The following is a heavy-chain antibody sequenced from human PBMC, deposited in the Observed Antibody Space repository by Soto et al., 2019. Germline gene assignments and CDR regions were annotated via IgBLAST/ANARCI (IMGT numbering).Heavy chain of an antibody. V-gene: IGHV3-11*01. CDR1: VFPFSDYY. D-gene: IGHD3-10*02. CDR3: ARVFRRPPVFYFDL. J-gene: IGHJ4*02. Sequence: GGSLRLSCEASVFPFSDYYMCWIGQAPGRGLEWVSYVHTGGAVKFYRESVKGRFTISRDNSKTSLSLRMFSLRAEDTAMYYCARVFRRPPVFYFDLWGQGALFTVSS. CDR2: VHTGGAVK.